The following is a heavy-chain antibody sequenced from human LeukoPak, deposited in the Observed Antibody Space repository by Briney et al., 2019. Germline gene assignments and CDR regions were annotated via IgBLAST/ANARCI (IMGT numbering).Heavy chain of an antibody. D-gene: IGHD4-11*01. J-gene: IGHJ4*02. CDR1: GYSFSNYW. CDR3: ARAPTSVSNPYYFDY. CDR2: IYPGDSDT. V-gene: IGHV5-51*01. Sequence: GESLKISCKASGYSFSNYWIGWVRQMPGKGLEWMGIIYPGDSDTRYSPSFQGQVTISADKSITTGYLQWSSLKASDTAMYYCARAPTSVSNPYYFDYWGQGALATVSS.